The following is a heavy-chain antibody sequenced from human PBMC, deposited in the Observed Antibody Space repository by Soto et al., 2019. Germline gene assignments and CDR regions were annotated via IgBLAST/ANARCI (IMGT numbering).Heavy chain of an antibody. CDR1: GFTFSSYA. D-gene: IGHD1-20*01. J-gene: IGHJ5*02. CDR3: AHRPRGPPYTEDWFDP. Sequence: GGSLRLSCAASGFTFSSYAMSWVRQAPGKGLEWVSAISGSGGSTYYADSVKGRFTITKDTSKNQVVLTMTNMDPVDTATYYCAHRPRGPPYTEDWFDPWGQGTLVTVSS. CDR2: ISGSGGST. V-gene: IGHV3-23*01.